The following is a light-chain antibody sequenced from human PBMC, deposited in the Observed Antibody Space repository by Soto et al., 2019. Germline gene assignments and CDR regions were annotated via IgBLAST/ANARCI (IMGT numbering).Light chain of an antibody. CDR1: QIIVTY. CDR2: AAS. J-gene: IGKJ2*01. Sequence: DIPMTQSPSSLSASVGDRVTIYCRASQIIVTYLNWYQQKPEKAANLLVYAASSLQNAVPSRFSGSGSGTDFTLTISTLQPEDFATYYCQQTLSPPYSIGQGTKLEI. CDR3: QQTLSPPYS. V-gene: IGKV1-39*01.